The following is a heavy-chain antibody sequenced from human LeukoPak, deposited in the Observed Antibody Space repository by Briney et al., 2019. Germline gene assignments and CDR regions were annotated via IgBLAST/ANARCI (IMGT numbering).Heavy chain of an antibody. J-gene: IGHJ6*04. D-gene: IGHD3-10*02. CDR3: AELGITMIGGV. V-gene: IGHV3-21*01. CDR2: ISSSGSYI. CDR1: RFTFSSYS. Sequence: GGSLRLSCAASRFTFSSYSMNWVRQAPGKGLEWVSSISSSGSYIYHADSVKGRFTISRDNAKSSLYLQMNSLRAEDTAVYYCAELGITMIGGVWGKGTTVTISS.